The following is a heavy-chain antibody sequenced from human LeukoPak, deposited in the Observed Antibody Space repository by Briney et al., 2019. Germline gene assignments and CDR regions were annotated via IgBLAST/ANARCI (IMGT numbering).Heavy chain of an antibody. J-gene: IGHJ6*03. Sequence: GGSVRLSCAASGLTFSSYAMSWVRQAPGKGLEWVSAISGGGGSTYYADSVKGRFTISRDNSNNTQYLQMSSLRAEDTAVEYCAKPSPSIVEATGWDYYYMDVWGKGTTVTVSS. CDR1: GLTFSSYA. V-gene: IGHV3-23*01. CDR2: ISGGGGST. D-gene: IGHD1-26*01. CDR3: AKPSPSIVEATGWDYYYMDV.